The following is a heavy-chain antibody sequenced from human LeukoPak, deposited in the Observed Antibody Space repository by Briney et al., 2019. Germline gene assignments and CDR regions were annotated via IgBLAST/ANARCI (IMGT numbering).Heavy chain of an antibody. CDR2: TRNKANSYTT. V-gene: IGHV3-72*01. CDR3: TTDQARAWYFDI. CDR1: GFTFSDHY. J-gene: IGHJ2*01. Sequence: QPGGSLRLSCAASGFTFSDHYMDWVRQAPGKGLEWVGRTRNKANSYTTEYAASVKGRFTISRDDSKNSLYLQMNSLKTEDTAVYYCTTDQARAWYFDIWGRGTLVTVSS.